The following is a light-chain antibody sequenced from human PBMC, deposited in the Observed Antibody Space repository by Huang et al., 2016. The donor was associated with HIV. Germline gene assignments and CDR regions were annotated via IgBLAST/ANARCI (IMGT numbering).Light chain of an antibody. CDR2: GAS. CDR3: QQYGSTIT. V-gene: IGKV3-20*01. Sequence: IVLTQSPGTLSLSPGERATISCSASQIISISFLAWYQQKVGQPPRLLIYGASSRTAGLPDRISGRWSGTYFILTISRLDAEDFAVYYCQQYGSTITFGQGTRLEIK. CDR1: QIISISF. J-gene: IGKJ5*01.